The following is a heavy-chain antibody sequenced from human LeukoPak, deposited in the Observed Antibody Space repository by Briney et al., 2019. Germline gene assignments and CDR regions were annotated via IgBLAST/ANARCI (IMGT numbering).Heavy chain of an antibody. J-gene: IGHJ4*02. CDR2: IDPSDSYT. CDR3: ARHKYYGSGSPADFDY. V-gene: IGHV5-10-1*01. D-gene: IGHD3-10*01. CDR1: GYRFTSYW. Sequence: GESLKISCKGSGYRFTSYWISWVRQMPGKGLEWMGRIDPSDSYTNYSPSFQGHVTISADKSISTAYLHWSSLKASDTAMYYCARHKYYGSGSPADFDYWGQGTLVTVSS.